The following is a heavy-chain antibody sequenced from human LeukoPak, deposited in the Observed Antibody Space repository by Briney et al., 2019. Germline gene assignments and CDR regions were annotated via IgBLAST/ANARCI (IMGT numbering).Heavy chain of an antibody. J-gene: IGHJ4*02. V-gene: IGHV4-59*01. D-gene: IGHD6-13*01. Sequence: SETLSLTCTVSGGSISSYYWSWIRQPPGKGLEWIGYIYYSGSTKYNPSLKSRVTISVDTSKNQFSLKLSSVTAADTAVYYCARDKDTSSCLDYWGQGTLVIVSS. CDR3: ARDKDTSSCLDY. CDR2: IYYSGST. CDR1: GGSISSYY.